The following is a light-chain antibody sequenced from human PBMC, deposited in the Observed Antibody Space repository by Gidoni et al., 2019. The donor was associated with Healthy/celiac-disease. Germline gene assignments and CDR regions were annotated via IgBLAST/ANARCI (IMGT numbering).Light chain of an antibody. J-gene: IGLJ1*01. CDR1: SSDVGGYNY. V-gene: IGLV2-14*03. CDR3: SSYTSSSTRV. CDR2: DVS. Sequence: QSALTQPASVSGSPGQSITISCTGTSSDVGGYNYVSWYQQHPGKAPKLMIYDVSNRPSGVSNRISGLQAEDEADYYCSSYTSSSTRVFGTGTKVTVL.